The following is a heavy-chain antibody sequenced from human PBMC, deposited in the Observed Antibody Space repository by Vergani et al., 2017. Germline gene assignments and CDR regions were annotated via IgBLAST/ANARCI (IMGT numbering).Heavy chain of an antibody. CDR3: TRHDYGDYHPSDY. Sequence: EVQLVESGGGLVKPGGSLRLSCAASGFTFSNAWMSWVRQASGKGLEWVGRIRSKANSYATAYAASVKGRFTISRDDSKNTAYLKMNSLKTEDTAVYYCTRHDYGDYHPSDYWGQGTLVTVSS. J-gene: IGHJ4*02. CDR2: IRSKANSYAT. D-gene: IGHD4-17*01. CDR1: GFTFSNAW. V-gene: IGHV3-73*01.